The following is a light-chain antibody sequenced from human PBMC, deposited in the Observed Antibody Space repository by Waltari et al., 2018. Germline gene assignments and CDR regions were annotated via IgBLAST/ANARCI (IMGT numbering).Light chain of an antibody. Sequence: DIQMTQSPSTLSASVGYRVTLTCRASQSISSWLAWYQQKPWKAPKLLIYKASSLESGVPSRFSGSGSGTEFTLTISSLQPDDFATYYCQQYETFGQGTKVEIK. J-gene: IGKJ1*01. V-gene: IGKV1-5*03. CDR1: QSISSW. CDR3: QQYET. CDR2: KAS.